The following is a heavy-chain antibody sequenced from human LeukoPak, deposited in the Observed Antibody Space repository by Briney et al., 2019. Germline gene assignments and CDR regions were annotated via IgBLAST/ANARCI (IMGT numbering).Heavy chain of an antibody. CDR1: GFAFSSYW. J-gene: IGHJ4*02. CDR2: IKQDGSEK. D-gene: IGHD3-22*01. V-gene: IGHV3-7*01. CDR3: ARGSTYYYDSSGPDY. Sequence: GGSLRLSCAASGFAFSSYWMSWVRQAPGKGLEWVANIKQDGSEKYYVDSVKGRFTISRDNAKNSLYLQMNSLRAEDTAVYYCARGSTYYYDSSGPDYWGQGTLVTVSS.